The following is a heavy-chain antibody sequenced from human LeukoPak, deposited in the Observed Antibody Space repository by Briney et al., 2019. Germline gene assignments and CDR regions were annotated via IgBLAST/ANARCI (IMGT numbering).Heavy chain of an antibody. CDR2: ISYDGSNK. CDR3: AKADYYDSNTYRAQFIQH. D-gene: IGHD3-22*01. J-gene: IGHJ1*01. V-gene: IGHV3-30*18. Sequence: PGRSLRLSCAASGFIFINYDMHWGRQAPGKGLEWVAIISYDGSNKYYGDSVKGRFTISRDNSKNTLYLQMNSLRAEDTAVYYCAKADYYDSNTYRAQFIQHWGQGTLVTVSS. CDR1: GFIFINYD.